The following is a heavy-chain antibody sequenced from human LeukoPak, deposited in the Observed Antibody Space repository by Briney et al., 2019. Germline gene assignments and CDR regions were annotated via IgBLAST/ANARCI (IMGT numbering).Heavy chain of an antibody. CDR3: ARGSSGWYSGAFDI. Sequence: ASVKVSCKASGYTFTSYDINWVRQATGQGLEWMGWVNPNSGNTGYAQKFQGRVTMTRNTSISTAYMELSSLRSEDTAVYYCARGSSGWYSGAFDIWGQGTMVTVSS. V-gene: IGHV1-8*01. CDR1: GYTFTSYD. J-gene: IGHJ3*02. D-gene: IGHD6-19*01. CDR2: VNPNSGNT.